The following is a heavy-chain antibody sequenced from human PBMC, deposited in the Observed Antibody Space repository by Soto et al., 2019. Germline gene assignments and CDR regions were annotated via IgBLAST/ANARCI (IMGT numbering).Heavy chain of an antibody. CDR3: ARDDYSYGYFDH. CDR1: GGSISSYY. Sequence: PSETLSLTCTVSGGSISSYYWSWIRQPPGKGLEWIGYIYYSGSTNYNPSLKSRVTISVDTSKNQFSLKLSSVTAADTAVYYCARDDYSYGYFDHWGQGTLVTVSS. J-gene: IGHJ4*02. CDR2: IYYSGST. V-gene: IGHV4-59*01. D-gene: IGHD5-18*01.